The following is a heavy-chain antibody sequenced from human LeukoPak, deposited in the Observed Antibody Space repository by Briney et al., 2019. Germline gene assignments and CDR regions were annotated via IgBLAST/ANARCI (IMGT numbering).Heavy chain of an antibody. CDR3: ARGHYQLS. CDR1: EFTYG. J-gene: IGHJ5*02. Sequence: PGGSLRLSCAASEFTYGMNWVRQAPGKGLEWVASIKEEGSEKHYVDSVKGRFTISRDNAKNSLYLQMNSLRAEDTAVYYCARGHYQLSWGQGILVTVSS. D-gene: IGHD2-2*01. CDR2: IKEEGSEK. V-gene: IGHV3-7*01.